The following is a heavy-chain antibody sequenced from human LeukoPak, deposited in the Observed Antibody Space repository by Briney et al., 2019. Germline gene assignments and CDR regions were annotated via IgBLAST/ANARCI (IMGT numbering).Heavy chain of an antibody. CDR3: ARGRYGGGWYDY. D-gene: IGHD6-19*01. CDR2: IYYTGST. J-gene: IGHJ4*02. CDR1: GGSIDTYY. Sequence: PSETLSLTCTVSGGSIDTYYWTWIRQPPGKGLEYIAYIYYTGSTDYNPSFKSRVRMSLDTSKNQFSLVLNSATAADTAVYYCARGRYGGGWYDYWGQGTLVTVSS. V-gene: IGHV4-59*01.